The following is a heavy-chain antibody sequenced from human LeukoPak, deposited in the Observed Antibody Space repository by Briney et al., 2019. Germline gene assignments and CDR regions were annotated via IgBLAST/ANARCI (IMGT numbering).Heavy chain of an antibody. J-gene: IGHJ4*02. CDR1: GGSFSGYY. CDR3: ARHLGRSTTPFDY. V-gene: IGHV4-34*01. Sequence: SETLSLTCAVYGGSFSGYYWSWIRQPPGKGLEWIGSIYYSGSTYYNPSLKSRVTISVDTSKNQFSLKLSSVTAADTAVYYCARHLGRSTTPFDYWGQGTLVTVSS. D-gene: IGHD4-11*01. CDR2: IYYSGST.